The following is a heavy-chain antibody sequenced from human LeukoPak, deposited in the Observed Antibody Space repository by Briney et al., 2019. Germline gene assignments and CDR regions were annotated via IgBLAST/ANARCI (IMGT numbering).Heavy chain of an antibody. CDR2: INPNSGGT. Sequence: SVKVSCKASGYTFTGHYMHWVRQAPGQGPEWLGWINPNSGGTIYAQNFQGRVTMTRDTSISTAYMELSRLRPDDTAVYYCARVRMAVGSTSFYYYGMDVWGQGTTVTVSS. CDR3: ARVRMAVGSTSFYYYGMDV. V-gene: IGHV1-2*02. J-gene: IGHJ6*02. CDR1: GYTFTGHY. D-gene: IGHD6-19*01.